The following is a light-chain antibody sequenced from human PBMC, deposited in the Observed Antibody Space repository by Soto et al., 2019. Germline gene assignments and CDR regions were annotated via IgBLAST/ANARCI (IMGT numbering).Light chain of an antibody. CDR2: DVT. J-gene: IGLJ1*01. V-gene: IGLV2-14*01. CDR3: CSYAGSSTLYV. CDR1: SSDVGGYIY. Sequence: QSVLTQPASVSGSPGQSITISCTGTSSDVGGYIYVSWYQQHPGKAPKLMIYDVTSRPSGVSYRFSGSKSGNTASLTISGLQAEDEADYYCCSYAGSSTLYVFGTGTKVTVL.